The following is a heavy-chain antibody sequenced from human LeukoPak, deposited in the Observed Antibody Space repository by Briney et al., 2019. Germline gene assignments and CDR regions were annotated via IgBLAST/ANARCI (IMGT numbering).Heavy chain of an antibody. V-gene: IGHV3-30*18. CDR3: AKTVDDYGDY. J-gene: IGHJ4*02. Sequence: GRSLRLSCAASGFTFSSYGMHWVRQAPGKGLEWVAVISYDGNNKYYADSVKGRFTISRGNSKNTLYLQINSLRAEDTAVYYCAKTVDDYGDYWGQGTLVTVSS. D-gene: IGHD4-11*01. CDR1: GFTFSSYG. CDR2: ISYDGNNK.